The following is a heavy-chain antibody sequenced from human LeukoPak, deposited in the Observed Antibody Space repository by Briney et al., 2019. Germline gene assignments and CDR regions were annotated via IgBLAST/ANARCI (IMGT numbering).Heavy chain of an antibody. J-gene: IGHJ5*02. CDR1: GFTFSDYY. CDR2: ISSSGSTI. Sequence: GGSLRLSCAASGFTFSDYYMSWIRQAPGKGLEWVSYISSSGSTIYYADSVKGRFTISRDNAKNSLYLQMNSLRAEDTAVYYCARPLQYSSSWANWFDPWGQGTLVTVSS. V-gene: IGHV3-11*01. CDR3: ARPLQYSSSWANWFDP. D-gene: IGHD6-13*01.